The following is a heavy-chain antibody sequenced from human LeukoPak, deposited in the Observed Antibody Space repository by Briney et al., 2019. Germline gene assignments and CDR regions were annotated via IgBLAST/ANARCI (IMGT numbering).Heavy chain of an antibody. CDR2: IYTGST. V-gene: IGHV4-30-4*01. J-gene: IGHJ3*01. D-gene: IGHD3-22*01. Sequence: NPSETLSLTCTVSGGSISSGDYYWTWLRQPPGKGLEWIAYIYTGSTYYNPSLKSRVTISVDTSKNQFSLKMTSLTAADTAVYYCARDNYDSSGYYEHALDLWGQGTMVTVSS. CDR1: GGSISSGDYY. CDR3: ARDNYDSSGYYEHALDL.